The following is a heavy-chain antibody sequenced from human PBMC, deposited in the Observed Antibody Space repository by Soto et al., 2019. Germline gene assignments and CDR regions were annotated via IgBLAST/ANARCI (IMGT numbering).Heavy chain of an antibody. D-gene: IGHD4-17*01. V-gene: IGHV1-69*13. Sequence: GASVEVSCKASGGTFGSYAISWVRQAPGQGLEWMGGIIPTFGTANYAQKFQGRVTITADESTSIAYMELSSLRSEDTAVYYCARDPPYGDYVGWFDPWGQGTLVTV. CDR3: ARDPPYGDYVGWFDP. CDR2: IIPTFGTA. CDR1: GGTFGSYA. J-gene: IGHJ5*02.